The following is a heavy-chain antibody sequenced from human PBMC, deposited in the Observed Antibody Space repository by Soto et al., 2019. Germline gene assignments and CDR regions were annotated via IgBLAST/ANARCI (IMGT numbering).Heavy chain of an antibody. CDR2: ISGGNDNI. D-gene: IGHD3-10*01. V-gene: IGHV1-3*01. CDR1: GYTFTTYP. Sequence: QVQLAQSGAEVKEPGASVNLSCKASGYTFTTYPMHWVRQAPGQRLEWMGWISGGNDNIEYSQKFQGRVTFTRDTSASTAHMELSSLRSEDTAVYYCARGVMVRGLNYYAMDVWGQGTTVTVSS. J-gene: IGHJ6*02. CDR3: ARGVMVRGLNYYAMDV.